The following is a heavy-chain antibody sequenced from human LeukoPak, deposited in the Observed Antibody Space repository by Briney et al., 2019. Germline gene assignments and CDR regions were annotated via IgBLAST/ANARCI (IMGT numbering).Heavy chain of an antibody. V-gene: IGHV1-2*02. D-gene: IGHD3-22*01. CDR2: INPNSCGT. CDR3: ARDPGYYDSSGYYGAEYFQH. CDR1: VYTFTFYY. J-gene: IGHJ1*01. Sequence: SVTVSFMSSVYTFTFYYMHWLRQPPGQGREWMGWINPNSCGTNYVQKFQGRDTMTRNTSISTAYMELSRLRSDETAVYYCARDPGYYDSSGYYGAEYFQHWGQGTLVTVSS.